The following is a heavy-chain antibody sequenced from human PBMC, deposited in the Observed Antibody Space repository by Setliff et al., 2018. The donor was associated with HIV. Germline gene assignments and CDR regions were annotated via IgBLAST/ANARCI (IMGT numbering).Heavy chain of an antibody. D-gene: IGHD2-15*01. J-gene: IGHJ5*02. V-gene: IGHV4-31*03. Sequence: PSETLSLTCTVSGGSISNGGYYWSWIRQHPGKGPEWISYIYYSGSTYYNPSLKSRVTISVDTSKNQFSLKLSSVTAADTAVYYCARVGVFGGWFDPWGQGTLVTSPQ. CDR3: ARVGVFGGWFDP. CDR2: IYYSGST. CDR1: GGSISNGGYY.